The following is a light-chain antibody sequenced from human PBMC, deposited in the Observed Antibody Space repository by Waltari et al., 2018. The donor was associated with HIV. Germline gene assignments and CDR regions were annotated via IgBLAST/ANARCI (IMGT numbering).Light chain of an antibody. Sequence: SSELTQDPAVSVALGQTVRITCQGDRLRNSYSTWYQQKPGQAPVLVMYDPDNRPSGIPARFSGSRSGNTASLIITGAQAEDEADYYCNSRDTNGNHHVIFGGGTKLTVL. J-gene: IGLJ2*01. CDR3: NSRDTNGNHHVI. CDR2: DPD. V-gene: IGLV3-19*01. CDR1: RLRNSY.